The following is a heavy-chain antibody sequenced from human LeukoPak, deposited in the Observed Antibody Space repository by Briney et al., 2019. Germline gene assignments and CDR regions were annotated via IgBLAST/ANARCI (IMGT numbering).Heavy chain of an antibody. Sequence: QAGGSLRLSCAASGFTFSSYSMNWVRQAPGKGLEWVSVIYSGGSTYYADSVKGRFIISRDNSKNTLYLQMNSLRAEDTAVYYCARVDYGDYGFDYWGQGTLVTVSS. CDR2: IYSGGST. CDR1: GFTFSSYS. D-gene: IGHD4-17*01. CDR3: ARVDYGDYGFDY. J-gene: IGHJ4*02. V-gene: IGHV3-66*01.